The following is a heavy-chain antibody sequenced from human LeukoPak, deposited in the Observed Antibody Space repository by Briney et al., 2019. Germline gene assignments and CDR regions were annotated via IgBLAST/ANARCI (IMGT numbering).Heavy chain of an antibody. CDR1: GNSISSGDNY. CDR2: IYTSGST. J-gene: IGHJ4*02. CDR3: ARASYSYDVNGWVPFDY. V-gene: IGHV4-61*02. D-gene: IGHD3-22*01. Sequence: SETLSLTCTVSGNSISSGDNYWSWIRQPAGKGLEWIGRIYTSGSTNYNPSLKSRVTISGDTSKNQFSLRLSSVTAADTAVYYCARASYSYDVNGWVPFDYWGQGTLVTVSS.